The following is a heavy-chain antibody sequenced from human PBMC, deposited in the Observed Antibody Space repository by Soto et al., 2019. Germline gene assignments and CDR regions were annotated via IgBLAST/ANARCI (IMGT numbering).Heavy chain of an antibody. CDR3: ARGGVYSLFDY. Sequence: QVQLVQSGSEEKKPGPSVRVSCKASGYTFTSFAIHWVRQAPGHRLECMGWINAGNGNTKYSQKFQGRVTITRDTSASTAYMELSSLRSEDTAVYYCARGGVYSLFDYWGQGTLVTVSS. V-gene: IGHV1-3*05. CDR2: INAGNGNT. CDR1: GYTFTSFA. J-gene: IGHJ4*02. D-gene: IGHD2-8*01.